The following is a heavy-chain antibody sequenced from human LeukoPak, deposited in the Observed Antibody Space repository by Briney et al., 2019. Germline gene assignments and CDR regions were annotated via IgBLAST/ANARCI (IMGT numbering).Heavy chain of an antibody. J-gene: IGHJ4*02. CDR3: ARQRDSGFDFDS. D-gene: IGHD5-12*01. CDR1: GYSFTNYW. CDR2: INPSDSDT. V-gene: IGHV5-51*01. Sequence: GESLKISCLGSGYSFTNYWICWVRQVPGSGLEWMGVINPSDSDTRYSPSFQGQVTISADKSIDTAYLQWSSLKASDTAMYYCARQRDSGFDFDSWGQGTLVTVSS.